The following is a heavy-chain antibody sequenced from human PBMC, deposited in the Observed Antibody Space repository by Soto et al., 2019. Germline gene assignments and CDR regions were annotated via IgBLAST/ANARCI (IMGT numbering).Heavy chain of an antibody. CDR1: GYSFTNYG. D-gene: IGHD6-19*01. Sequence: TVRVSCKASGYSFTNYGITWVRQAPGQGFEWMGWISAYNGNTNYAQKFQGRVTLTTDASTSTAYLELRSLRSDDTAVYYCARDRGVAPPVAGNTHYYYYMDVWGKGTTVTVSS. CDR3: ARDRGVAPPVAGNTHYYYYMDV. CDR2: ISAYNGNT. J-gene: IGHJ6*03. V-gene: IGHV1-18*01.